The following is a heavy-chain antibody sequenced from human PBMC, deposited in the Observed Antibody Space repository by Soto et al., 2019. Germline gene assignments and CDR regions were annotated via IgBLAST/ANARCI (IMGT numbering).Heavy chain of an antibody. J-gene: IGHJ4*02. CDR1: GYTFTNYA. CDR3: ARETSGYDSFFDY. V-gene: IGHV1-3*01. Sequence: QVHLVQSGAEVKKPGASVRLSCKASGYTFTNYAIHWVRQAPGQRLEWMGRINAATGDTRYSQQFQGRVTITRDTGANTAYMELTNLRSEDTAVYYCARETSGYDSFFDYWGQGTLVTVSS. D-gene: IGHD5-12*01. CDR2: INAATGDT.